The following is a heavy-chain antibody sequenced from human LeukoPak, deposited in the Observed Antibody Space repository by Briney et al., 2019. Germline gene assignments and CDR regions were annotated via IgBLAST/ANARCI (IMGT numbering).Heavy chain of an antibody. CDR1: GFTFSSYT. J-gene: IGHJ4*02. CDR2: ISGSGSTI. Sequence: GGSLRLSCVASGFTFSSYTMSWVRQAPGKGLEWVSYISGSGSTIYYADSVKGRFTISRDNAKNSLYLQMNSLRAEDTAVYYCARVGYDSSGYYTGFDYWGQGTLVTVSS. D-gene: IGHD3-22*01. CDR3: ARVGYDSSGYYTGFDY. V-gene: IGHV3-48*04.